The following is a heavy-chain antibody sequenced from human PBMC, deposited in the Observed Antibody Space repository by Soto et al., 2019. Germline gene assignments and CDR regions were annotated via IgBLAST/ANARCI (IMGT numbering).Heavy chain of an antibody. CDR3: ARDRASISVVAATFSY. D-gene: IGHD2-15*01. CDR1: GFTFSSYS. CDR2: ISSSSSTI. Sequence: GGSLRLSCAASGFTFSSYSMNWVRQAPGKGLEWVSYISSSSSTIYYADSVKGRFTISRDNAKNSLYLQMNSLRDEDTAVYYCARDRASISVVAATFSYWGQGTLVTVSS. V-gene: IGHV3-48*02. J-gene: IGHJ4*02.